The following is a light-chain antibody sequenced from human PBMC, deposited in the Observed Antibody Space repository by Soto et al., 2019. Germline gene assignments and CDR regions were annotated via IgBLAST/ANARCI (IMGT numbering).Light chain of an antibody. V-gene: IGLV2-14*03. CDR3: SSSTSSSTYD. J-gene: IGLJ1*01. CDR2: SVS. CDR1: SSDVGGYNS. Sequence: QSALTQPASVSGSPGQSITISCTGTSSDVGGYNSVSWYQQHPDKAPKLIIYSVSYRTSAVSDRFSGSKSDKTSSLTISGLRTEDEAEYYCSSSTSSSTYDFGPGTKVTVL.